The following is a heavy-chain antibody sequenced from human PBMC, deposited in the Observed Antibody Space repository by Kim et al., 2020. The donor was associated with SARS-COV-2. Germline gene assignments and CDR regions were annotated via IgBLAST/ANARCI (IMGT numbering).Heavy chain of an antibody. Sequence: ASVKVSCKASGYIFDDYGVSWVRQAPGQGLEWMGWISTYNGNTNYAQNLQGRVTMTSDTSTSTAYMEVRGLRSDDTAVYYCARVPYGDYRGYFDYWGQGTLDTVSS. CDR2: ISTYNGNT. CDR3: ARVPYGDYRGYFDY. CDR1: GYIFDDYG. J-gene: IGHJ4*02. D-gene: IGHD4-17*01. V-gene: IGHV1-18*01.